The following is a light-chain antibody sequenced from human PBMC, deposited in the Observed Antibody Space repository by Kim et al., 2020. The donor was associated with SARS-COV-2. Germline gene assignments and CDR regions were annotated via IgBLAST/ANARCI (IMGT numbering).Light chain of an antibody. CDR3: QQCASSPST. J-gene: IGKJ5*01. CDR1: QTVNINY. V-gene: IGKV3-20*01. Sequence: SPGETATLSCSASQTVNINYLAWYQQKPGHPPRLVIYGSSTRAAGIPDRFRASGSGTDFTLTISRLEPEDFAVYYCQQCASSPSTFVQGTRLEIK. CDR2: GSS.